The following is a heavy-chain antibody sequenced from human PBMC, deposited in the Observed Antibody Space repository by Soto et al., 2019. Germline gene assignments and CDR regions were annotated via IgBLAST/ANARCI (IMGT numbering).Heavy chain of an antibody. CDR3: AREGDSSSWYDAYYMDV. D-gene: IGHD6-13*01. Sequence: ASVKVSCKASGYTFTGYYMHWVRQAPGQGLEWMGWINPNSGGTNYAQKFQGWVTMTRDTSISTAYMELSRLRSDDTAVYYCAREGDSSSWYDAYYMDVWGKGTTVTVSS. J-gene: IGHJ6*03. V-gene: IGHV1-2*04. CDR2: INPNSGGT. CDR1: GYTFTGYY.